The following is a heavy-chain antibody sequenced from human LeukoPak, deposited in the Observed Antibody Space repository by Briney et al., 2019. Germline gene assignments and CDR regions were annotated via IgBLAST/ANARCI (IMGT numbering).Heavy chain of an antibody. CDR1: GFTFSSYE. CDR3: ARERGGFCSSTTCSRAFDT. CDR2: ISNSDSTI. V-gene: IGHV3-48*03. Sequence: GGSLRLSCAASGFTFSSYEMNWVRQAPGRGLEWVSYISNSDSTIYYADSVKGRFTISRDNAKNSLYLQMNSLGAEDTAVYYCARERGGFCSSTTCSRAFDTWGQGTMVTVSS. J-gene: IGHJ3*02. D-gene: IGHD2-2*03.